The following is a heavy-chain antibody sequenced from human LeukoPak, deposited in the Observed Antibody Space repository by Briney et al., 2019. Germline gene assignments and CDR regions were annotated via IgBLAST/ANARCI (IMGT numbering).Heavy chain of an antibody. Sequence: GSLRLSCAASGFTFSTYGMSWVRQPPGKGLEWIGEINHSGSTNYNPSLKSRVTISVDTSKNQFSLRLSSVTAADTAVYYCARVPGEMGATLAYLDYWGQGTLVFVSS. J-gene: IGHJ4*02. V-gene: IGHV4-34*01. CDR2: INHSGST. D-gene: IGHD1-26*01. CDR3: ARVPGEMGATLAYLDY. CDR1: GFTFSTYG.